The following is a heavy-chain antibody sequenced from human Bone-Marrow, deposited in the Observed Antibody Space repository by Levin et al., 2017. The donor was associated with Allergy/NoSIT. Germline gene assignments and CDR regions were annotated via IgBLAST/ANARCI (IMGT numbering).Heavy chain of an antibody. D-gene: IGHD3-10*01. CDR3: ARNTYYYGSGSYYIIGYFDY. CDR1: GYTFTSYY. J-gene: IGHJ4*02. Sequence: ASVKVSCKASGYTFTSYYMHWVRQAPGQGLEWMGIINPSGGSTSYAQKFQGRVTMTRDTSTSTVYMELSSLRSEDTAVYYCARNTYYYGSGSYYIIGYFDYWGQGTLVTVSS. CDR2: INPSGGST. V-gene: IGHV1-46*01.